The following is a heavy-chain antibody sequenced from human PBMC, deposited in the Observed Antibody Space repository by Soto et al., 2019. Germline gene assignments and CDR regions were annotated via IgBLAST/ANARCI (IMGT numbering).Heavy chain of an antibody. CDR2: ISGSGGST. CDR3: ARTYYRVLGWFDP. J-gene: IGHJ5*02. CDR1: GFTFRSYA. Sequence: PGGSLRLSCEAPGFTFRSYAMSWVRQAPGKGLEWVSGISGSGGSTYYADSVKGRFTISRDNSKNTLFLQMNSLRAEDTAVYYCARTYYRVLGWFDPWGQGTLVTVSS. V-gene: IGHV3-23*01. D-gene: IGHD1-26*01.